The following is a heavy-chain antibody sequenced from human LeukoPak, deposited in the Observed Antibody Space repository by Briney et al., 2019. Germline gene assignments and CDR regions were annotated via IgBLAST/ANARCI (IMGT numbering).Heavy chain of an antibody. Sequence: GGSLRLSCAASGFIFSDYVVHWVRQAPGKGLEWVSVVYMGGTTYYADSVKGRFTISRDSTKNTIYLQMNNLRAEDTAVYYCARGLLRDGYTYTYSFDYWGQGALVTVSS. V-gene: IGHV3-66*01. CDR2: VYMGGTT. CDR1: GFIFSDYV. J-gene: IGHJ4*02. CDR3: ARGLLRDGYTYTYSFDY. D-gene: IGHD5-18*01.